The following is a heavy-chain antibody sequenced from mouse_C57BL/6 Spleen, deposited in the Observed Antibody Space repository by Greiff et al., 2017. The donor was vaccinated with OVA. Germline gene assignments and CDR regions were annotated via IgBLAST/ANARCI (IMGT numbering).Heavy chain of an antibody. J-gene: IGHJ3*01. V-gene: IGHV1-20*01. D-gene: IGHD1-1*01. CDR1: GYSFTGYF. CDR2: INPYNGDT. Sequence: EVQLQESGPELVKPGDSVKISCKASGYSFTGYFMNWVMQSHGKSLEWIGRINPYNGDTFYNQKFKGKATLTVDKSSSTAHMELRSLTSEDSAVYYCARGYYEGFAYWGQGTLVTVSA. CDR3: ARGYYEGFAY.